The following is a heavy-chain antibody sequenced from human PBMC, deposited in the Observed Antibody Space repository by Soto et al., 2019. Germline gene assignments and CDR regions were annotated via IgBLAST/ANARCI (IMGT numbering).Heavy chain of an antibody. Sequence: QVQLVESGGGVVQPGRSLRLSCAASGFTFSIYGMHWVRQAPGKGLEWVAVIWYDGSDKYYEDSVKGRFTISRDNSKNTLDLQMNSLRVEDTAVYYCARDHRSTSFDYWGQGTLVTVSS. D-gene: IGHD2-2*01. J-gene: IGHJ4*02. CDR2: IWYDGSDK. CDR3: ARDHRSTSFDY. CDR1: GFTFSIYG. V-gene: IGHV3-33*01.